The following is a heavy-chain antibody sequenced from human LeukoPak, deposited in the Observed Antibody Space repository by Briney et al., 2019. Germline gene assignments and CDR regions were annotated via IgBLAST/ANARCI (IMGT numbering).Heavy chain of an antibody. V-gene: IGHV4-39*07. CDR2: IYYSGST. J-gene: IGHJ5*02. CDR3: ARDPRDMAAASS. Sequence: PSETLSLTCTVSGGSISSSSYYWGWIRQPPGKGLEWIGSIYYSGSTYYNPSLKSRVTISVDTSKNQFSLKLSSVTAADTAVYYCARDPRDMAAASSWGQGTLVTVSS. D-gene: IGHD6-13*01. CDR1: GGSISSSSYY.